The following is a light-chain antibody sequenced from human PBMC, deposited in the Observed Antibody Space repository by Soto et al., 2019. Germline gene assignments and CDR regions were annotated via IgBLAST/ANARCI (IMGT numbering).Light chain of an antibody. Sequence: DIPMTQSPSFVSASVGDRVTITCRASQGISTWLAWYQQKPGKAPNLLIDAASNLQNGVTSRFSGSGSGTEFTLAISSLQTEDFATYYCQQTNTFPLSFGPGTKVDVK. J-gene: IGKJ3*01. CDR1: QGISTW. V-gene: IGKV1-12*01. CDR3: QQTNTFPLS. CDR2: AAS.